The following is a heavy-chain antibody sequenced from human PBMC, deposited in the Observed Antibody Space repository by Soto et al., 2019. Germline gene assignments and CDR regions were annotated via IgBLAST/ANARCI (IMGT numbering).Heavy chain of an antibody. CDR2: IYYSGST. V-gene: IGHV4-31*03. Sequence: SETLSLTCTVSGGSISSGGYYWSWIRQHPGKGLEWIGYIYYSGSTYYNPSLKSRVTISVDTSKNQFSLKLSSVTAADTAVYYCARDRGVVANYYYGMDVWGQGTTVTV. CDR3: ARDRGVVANYYYGMDV. J-gene: IGHJ6*02. CDR1: GGSISSGGYY. D-gene: IGHD2-2*01.